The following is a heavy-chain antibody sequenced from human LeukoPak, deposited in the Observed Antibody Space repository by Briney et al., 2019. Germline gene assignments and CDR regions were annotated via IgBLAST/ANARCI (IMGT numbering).Heavy chain of an antibody. V-gene: IGHV4-4*09. CDR1: GGSISSYY. J-gene: IGHJ3*02. D-gene: IGHD1-26*01. Sequence: SETLSLTCTVSGGSISSYYWSWIQQPPGKGLEWIGYIYTSGSTNYNPSLKSRVTISVDTSKNQFSLKLSSVTAADTAVYYCARRRGAFDIWGQGTMVTVSS. CDR3: ARRRGAFDI. CDR2: IYTSGST.